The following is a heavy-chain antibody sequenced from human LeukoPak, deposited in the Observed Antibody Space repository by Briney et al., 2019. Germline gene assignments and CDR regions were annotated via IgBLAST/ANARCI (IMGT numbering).Heavy chain of an antibody. CDR2: INSDGSST. J-gene: IGHJ4*02. V-gene: IGHV3-74*01. Sequence: PGGSLRLSCAASGFTFSSYWMLRVRQAPGKGLVWVSRINSDGSSTNYADSVKGRFTISRDNAKNTLYLQMNSLRAEDTAVYYCARGSVGALSYFDFWGQGTLVSVSS. CDR3: ARGSVGALSYFDF. D-gene: IGHD1-26*01. CDR1: GFTFSSYW.